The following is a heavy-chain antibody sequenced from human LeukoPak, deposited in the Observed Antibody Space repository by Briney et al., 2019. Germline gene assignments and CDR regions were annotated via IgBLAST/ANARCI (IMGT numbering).Heavy chain of an antibody. CDR3: ARDRVPPASGVFTYYMDV. CDR1: GFTFSSYW. J-gene: IGHJ6*03. Sequence: GGSLRLSCAASGFTFSSYWMHWVRQAPGKGLVWVSRINSDGSSTSYADSVKGRFTISRDNSKNTLYLQMNSLRAEDTAVYSCARDRVPPASGVFTYYMDVWGKGTTVIVSS. D-gene: IGHD3-10*01. V-gene: IGHV3-74*01. CDR2: INSDGSST.